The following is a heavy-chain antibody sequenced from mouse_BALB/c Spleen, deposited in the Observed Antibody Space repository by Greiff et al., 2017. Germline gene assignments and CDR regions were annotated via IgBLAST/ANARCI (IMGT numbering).Heavy chain of an antibody. V-gene: IGHV2-2*02. Sequence: QVQLQQSGPGLVQPSQSLSITCTVSGFSLTSYGVHWVRQSPGKGLEWLGVIWSGGSTDYNAAFISRLSISKDNSKSQVFFKMNSLQANDTARYYCARDGYYWYFDVWGAGTTVTVSS. J-gene: IGHJ1*01. CDR3: ARDGYYWYFDV. CDR1: GFSLTSYG. D-gene: IGHD2-3*01. CDR2: IWSGGST.